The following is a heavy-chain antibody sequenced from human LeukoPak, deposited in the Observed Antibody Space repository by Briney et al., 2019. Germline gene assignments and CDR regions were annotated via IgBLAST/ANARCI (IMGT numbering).Heavy chain of an antibody. CDR1: KFTFSTFS. Sequence: GGSLRLSCAASKFTFSTFSMSWVRQAPGKGLEWVSSISSSSSYIYYADSVKGRFTISRDNAKNSLYLQMNSLRAEDTAVYYCARQGAHYGGFDPWGQGTLVTVSS. D-gene: IGHD4-17*01. J-gene: IGHJ5*02. V-gene: IGHV3-21*01. CDR2: ISSSSSYI. CDR3: ARQGAHYGGFDP.